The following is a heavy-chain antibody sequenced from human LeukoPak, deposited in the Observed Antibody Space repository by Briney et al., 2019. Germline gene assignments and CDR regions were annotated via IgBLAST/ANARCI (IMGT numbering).Heavy chain of an antibody. CDR1: GFTFSTYA. D-gene: IGHD6-13*01. V-gene: IGHV3-48*03. Sequence: PGGSLRLSCAASGFTFSTYAINWVRQAPGKGLEWVSYISSSGSTIYYADSVKGRFTISRDNAKNSLYLQMNSLRAEDTAVYYCARDRKSWANYYGMDVWGQGTTVTVSS. J-gene: IGHJ6*02. CDR3: ARDRKSWANYYGMDV. CDR2: ISSSGSTI.